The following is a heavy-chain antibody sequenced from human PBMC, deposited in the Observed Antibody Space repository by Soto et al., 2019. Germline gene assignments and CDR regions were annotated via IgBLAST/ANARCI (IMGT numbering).Heavy chain of an antibody. J-gene: IGHJ4*02. CDR1: GVSVRSYT. CDR3: ARDGMTTGDT. V-gene: IGHV4-4*07. D-gene: IGHD2-21*02. CDR2: VFSSVSA. Sequence: PSETLSLTCIVSGVSVRSYTLSWVRQPANKGLEWIGRVFSSVSATYNPSLKSRVSISMDTPENRISLKLDSVTAADAGVYFCARDGMTTGDTWGPGTLVTVSS.